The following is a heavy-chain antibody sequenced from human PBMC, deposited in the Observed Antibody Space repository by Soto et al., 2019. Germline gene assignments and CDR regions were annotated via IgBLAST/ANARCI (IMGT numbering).Heavy chain of an antibody. J-gene: IGHJ5*02. Sequence: EVQLLESGGGWVQPGGSLRLSCAASGFAFGAYAMTWVRQAPGKGLEWVSVISGAGGNTYYADSVKGRFTVSRDNSKKMLYLEMNSLRVEDTAIYYCAKDPVPQLLPAWWFDPWGQGTRVTVSS. D-gene: IGHD2-2*01. CDR1: GFAFGAYA. CDR3: AKDPVPQLLPAWWFDP. CDR2: ISGAGGNT. V-gene: IGHV3-23*01.